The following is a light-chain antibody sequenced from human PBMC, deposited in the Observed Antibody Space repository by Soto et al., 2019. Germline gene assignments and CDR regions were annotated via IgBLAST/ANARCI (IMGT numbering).Light chain of an antibody. Sequence: QSVLTQPRSVSGSPGQSVTISCTGTSSDVGAYNYVSWYQQHPGKAPKLMIFDVTKRPSGVPDRFSGSKSGNTASLTISGLQAEDEADYYCKSYAGRNTYVFGTGTKVTVL. CDR3: KSYAGRNTYV. CDR1: SSDVGAYNY. CDR2: DVT. J-gene: IGLJ1*01. V-gene: IGLV2-11*01.